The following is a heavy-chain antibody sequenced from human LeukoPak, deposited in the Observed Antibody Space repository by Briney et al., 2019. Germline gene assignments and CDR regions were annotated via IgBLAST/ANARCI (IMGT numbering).Heavy chain of an antibody. CDR1: GVSISSSNSY. Sequence: SETLSLTCTVSGVSISSSNSYWGWIRQPPGKGLEWIGSIYYSGSTYYNPSLKSRVTISVDTSKNQFSLKLSSVTAADTAVYYCARSMTTASDDAFDIWGQGTMVTVSS. D-gene: IGHD4-17*01. V-gene: IGHV4-39*07. CDR3: ARSMTTASDDAFDI. CDR2: IYYSGST. J-gene: IGHJ3*02.